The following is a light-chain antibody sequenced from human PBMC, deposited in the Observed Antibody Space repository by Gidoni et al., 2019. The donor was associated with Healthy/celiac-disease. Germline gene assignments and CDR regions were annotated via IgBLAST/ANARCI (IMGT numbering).Light chain of an antibody. J-gene: IGKJ4*01. CDR3: QQRSDWTLT. CDR1: QSVRNY. CDR2: DAS. V-gene: IGKV3-11*01. Sequence: DIVLTQSPATLSLSPGERATLSCRASQSVRNYLAWYQQKRGQSPRLLIHDASSRATGIPARFSGSGSGTDFTLTISSLEPEDLATYYCQQRSDWTLTFGGGTKVEIK.